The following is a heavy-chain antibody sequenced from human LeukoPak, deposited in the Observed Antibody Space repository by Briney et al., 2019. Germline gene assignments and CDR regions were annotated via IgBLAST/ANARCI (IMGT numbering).Heavy chain of an antibody. CDR3: ARGKLLWFGELSYDAFDI. CDR2: INPNTGGT. D-gene: IGHD3-10*01. V-gene: IGHV1-2*04. Sequence: ASVKVSCKASGYTFTGYYMHWVRQAPGQGLEWMGWINPNTGGTNYAQKFQGWVTMTRDTSISTAYMELSRLRSDDTAVYYCARGKLLWFGELSYDAFDIWGQETMVTVSS. CDR1: GYTFTGYY. J-gene: IGHJ3*02.